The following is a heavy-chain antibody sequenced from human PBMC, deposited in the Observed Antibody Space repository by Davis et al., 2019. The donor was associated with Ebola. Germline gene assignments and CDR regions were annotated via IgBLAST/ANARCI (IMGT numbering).Heavy chain of an antibody. CDR2: IRSKAYAGTT. CDR3: ARVARGYYDMADY. Sequence: GESLKISCTGSGFTFGDYVMSWFRQAPGKGLEWVAFIRSKAYAGTTDYAASVRDRFTISRDDSKTIAYLQMTSLKTEDTAVYYCARVARGYYDMADYWGQGTLVTVSS. V-gene: IGHV3-49*03. J-gene: IGHJ4*02. CDR1: GFTFGDYV. D-gene: IGHD3-22*01.